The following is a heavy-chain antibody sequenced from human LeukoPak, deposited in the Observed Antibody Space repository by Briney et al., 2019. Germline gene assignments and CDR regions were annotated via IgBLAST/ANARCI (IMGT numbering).Heavy chain of an antibody. CDR3: ARDVTMVRGVLDY. D-gene: IGHD3-10*01. V-gene: IGHV3-30*04. CDR2: ISYDGSNK. CDR1: GFTFSSYA. J-gene: IGHJ4*02. Sequence: GGSLRLSCAASGFTFSSYAMHWVRQAPGKGLEWVAVISYDGSNKYYADSVKGRFTISRDNSKNTLYLQMNSLRAEDTAVYYCARDVTMVRGVLDYWGQGTLVTVSS.